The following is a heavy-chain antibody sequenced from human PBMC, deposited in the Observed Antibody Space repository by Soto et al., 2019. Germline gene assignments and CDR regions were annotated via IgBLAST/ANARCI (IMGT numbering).Heavy chain of an antibody. Sequence: ASVKVSCKASGYTFTSYGISWVRQAPGQGLEWTGWISAYNGNTNYAQKLQGRVTMTTDTSTSTAYMELRSLRSDDTAVYYCARDKVTQYYYDSSGPGYWGQGTLVTSPQ. CDR1: GYTFTSYG. CDR2: ISAYNGNT. J-gene: IGHJ4*02. D-gene: IGHD3-22*01. V-gene: IGHV1-18*01. CDR3: ARDKVTQYYYDSSGPGY.